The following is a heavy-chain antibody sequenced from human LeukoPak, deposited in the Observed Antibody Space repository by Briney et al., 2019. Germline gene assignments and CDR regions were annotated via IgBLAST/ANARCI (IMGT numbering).Heavy chain of an antibody. J-gene: IGHJ6*04. CDR1: VGSISSYY. CDR2: IYYSGST. V-gene: IGHV4-59*01. Sequence: SETLSLTCTVSVGSISSYYWSWIPRPPGKGLEWIGHIYYSGSTNYNTPLKSRVTISVDTSKNQFSLKLSSVAAADTAVYYCATETRQLWPCSYYFFGMDVWGKGTTVTVSS. CDR3: ATETRQLWPCSYYFFGMDV. D-gene: IGHD5-18*01.